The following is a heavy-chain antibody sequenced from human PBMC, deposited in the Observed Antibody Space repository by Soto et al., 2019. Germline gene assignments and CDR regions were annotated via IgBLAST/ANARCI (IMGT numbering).Heavy chain of an antibody. CDR1: GFTFSSYA. D-gene: IGHD2-15*01. CDR3: AQDRSVTSRVYGMDV. CDR2: ISSSGST. Sequence: EVQLLESGGGLVQPGGSLRLSCAASGFTFSSYAMSLVRQAPGKGLEWVSGISSSGSTYYADSVKGRFTISRDNSKNTLYLQMNSLRAEDTAAFYCAQDRSVTSRVYGMDVWGQGTTVTVSS. V-gene: IGHV3-23*01. J-gene: IGHJ6*02.